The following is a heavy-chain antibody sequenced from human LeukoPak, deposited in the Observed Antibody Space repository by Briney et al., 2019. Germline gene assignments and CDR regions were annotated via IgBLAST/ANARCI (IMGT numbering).Heavy chain of an antibody. Sequence: GVFLRLSCAASGFTFSSSGMHWVRQAPGKGLEWVSFIRYDGGNKYYADSVKARFTISRDNSKNTLYLQMNSLRPEDTAVYYCAKDRHCSGGSCSTVLDYWGQGTLVTVSS. CDR1: GFTFSSSG. J-gene: IGHJ4*02. V-gene: IGHV3-30*02. D-gene: IGHD2-15*01. CDR2: IRYDGGNK. CDR3: AKDRHCSGGSCSTVLDY.